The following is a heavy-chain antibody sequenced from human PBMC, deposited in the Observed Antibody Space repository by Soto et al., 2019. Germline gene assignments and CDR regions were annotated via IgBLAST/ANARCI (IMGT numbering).Heavy chain of an antibody. CDR3: ATAGEGHKPYDY. CDR1: GFTFSNAW. V-gene: IGHV3-15*07. Sequence: EVQLVESGGGLVKPGGSLRLSCEASGFTFSNAWMNWVRQAPGKGLEWVGRIRAYRDGGTVDYAAAAKDRFTISRDDSKNTLYVQMNSLETEDTAVYYCATAGEGHKPYDYWGQGPLVTVSS. J-gene: IGHJ4*02. CDR2: IRAYRDGGTV.